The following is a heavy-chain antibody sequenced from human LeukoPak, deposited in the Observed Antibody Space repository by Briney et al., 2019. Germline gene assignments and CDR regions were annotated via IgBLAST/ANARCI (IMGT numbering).Heavy chain of an antibody. J-gene: IGHJ6*02. CDR1: GFTFSSFS. D-gene: IGHD3-9*01. Sequence: GRSVRLYCAASGFTFSSFSMNWVRQAPGKGLEWGLSISSSSRYIYYADPVRGRFTISRDNAKNSLYLQMNSLRAEDTAVDYCASQYYDILTGSYGMDVWGQGTTVTVSS. CDR2: ISSSSRYI. V-gene: IGHV3-21*01. CDR3: ASQYYDILTGSYGMDV.